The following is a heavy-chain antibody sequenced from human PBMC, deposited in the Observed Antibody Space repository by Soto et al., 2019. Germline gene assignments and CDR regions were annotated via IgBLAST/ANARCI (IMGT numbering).Heavy chain of an antibody. CDR2: ISRDGGTI. D-gene: IGHD4-17*01. V-gene: IGHV3-9*01. Sequence: PPRRVSGFRFDDYAMHRIRQAPGQALGRIAGISRDGGTISYGAYLKGRFTISRDNAKNSLYLQLNSLRADDTAFYYCVKDALTTVADYFDYWGQGALVTVS. CDR1: GFRFDDYA. CDR3: VKDALTTVADYFDY. J-gene: IGHJ4*02.